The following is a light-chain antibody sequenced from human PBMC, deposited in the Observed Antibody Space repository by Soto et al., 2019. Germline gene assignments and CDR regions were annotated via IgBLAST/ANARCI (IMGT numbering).Light chain of an antibody. V-gene: IGLV2-14*01. Sequence: QSVLTQPASVSGSPGQSITISCTGTSSDVGGYNYVSWYQQYPGKAPKLMIYDVSNRPSGVSNRFSGSKSGNTASLTISGLQAEDEADYYCSSYRRSSTYVFGTGTKVTVL. CDR1: SSDVGGYNY. CDR2: DVS. J-gene: IGLJ1*01. CDR3: SSYRRSSTYV.